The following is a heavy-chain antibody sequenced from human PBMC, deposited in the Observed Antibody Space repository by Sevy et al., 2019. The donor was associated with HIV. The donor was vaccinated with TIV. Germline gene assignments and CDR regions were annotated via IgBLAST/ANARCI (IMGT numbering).Heavy chain of an antibody. CDR1: GFSLNNYW. CDR3: VRAIAKDGSF. J-gene: IGHJ4*02. CDR2: INQDGSVK. D-gene: IGHD6-13*01. V-gene: IGHV3-7*01. Sequence: GGSLRLSCVASGFSLNNYWMSWVRQAPGKGLEWVANINQDGSVKYYVDSVRGRFTISRDNARNLVFLQMSSLRVDDSALYYCVRAIAKDGSFWGQGTLVTVSS.